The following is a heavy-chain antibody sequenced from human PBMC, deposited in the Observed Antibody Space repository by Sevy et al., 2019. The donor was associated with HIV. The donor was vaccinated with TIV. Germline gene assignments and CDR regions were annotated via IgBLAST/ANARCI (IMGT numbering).Heavy chain of an antibody. Sequence: SETLSLTCTVSGGSISGYYWSWIRQPAGKGVGWIGRIYSSGGTNYHPSLKSRVTMSVDTSKNQFSLKLSSVTAADTAVYYCARTAQFGVVDYWGQGTLVTVSS. CDR1: GGSISGYY. J-gene: IGHJ4*02. CDR3: ARTAQFGVVDY. V-gene: IGHV4-4*07. D-gene: IGHD3-3*01. CDR2: IYSSGGT.